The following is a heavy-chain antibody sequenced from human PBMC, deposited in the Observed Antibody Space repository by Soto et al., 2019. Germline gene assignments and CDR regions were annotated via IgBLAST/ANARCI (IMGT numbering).Heavy chain of an antibody. CDR3: ARATRVGAADY. Sequence: QVQLQESGPGLVKASETLSLTCTVSGGSISSNYWNWIRQPPGKGLEWIAYIYDSGSTKYSPSLKSRVNMSVDTSKNQFSLKVTSVTAADTAVYYCARATRVGAADYWGQGTLVTVSS. CDR2: IYDSGST. V-gene: IGHV4-59*01. D-gene: IGHD1-26*01. CDR1: GGSISSNY. J-gene: IGHJ4*02.